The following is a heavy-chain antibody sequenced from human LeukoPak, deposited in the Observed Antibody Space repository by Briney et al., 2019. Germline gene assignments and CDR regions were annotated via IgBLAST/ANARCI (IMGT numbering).Heavy chain of an antibody. V-gene: IGHV4-59*08. J-gene: IGHJ4*02. Sequence: SETLSLTCTVSGGSISSYYWSWIRQPPGKGLEWIGYIYYSGSTYYNPSLKSRVTISVDTSKNQFSLKLSSVTAADTAVYYCARHLLYDILTGYHLDYWGQGTLVTVSS. CDR2: IYYSGST. D-gene: IGHD3-9*01. CDR1: GGSISSYY. CDR3: ARHLLYDILTGYHLDY.